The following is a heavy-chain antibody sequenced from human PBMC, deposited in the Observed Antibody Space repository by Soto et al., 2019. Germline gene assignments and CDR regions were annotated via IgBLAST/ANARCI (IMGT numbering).Heavy chain of an antibody. J-gene: IGHJ5*02. V-gene: IGHV4-30-4*01. CDR2: IYYSGST. D-gene: IGHD3-10*01. CDR3: ARERYGSGSYYNFKSPPPFDP. CDR1: GGSISSGDYY. Sequence: NPSETLSLTCTVSGGSISSGDYYWSWIRQPPGKGLEWIGYIYYSGSTYYNPSLKSRVTISVDTSKNQFSLKLSSVTAADTAVYYCARERYGSGSYYNFKSPPPFDPRGQGTLVTVSS.